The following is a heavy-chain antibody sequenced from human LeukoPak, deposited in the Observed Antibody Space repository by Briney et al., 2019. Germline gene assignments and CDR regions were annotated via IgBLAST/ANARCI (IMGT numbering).Heavy chain of an antibody. CDR1: GGSISSSSYY. CDR2: IYYSGST. Sequence: SSETLSLTCTVSGGSISSSSYYWGWIRQPPGKGLEWIGSIYYSGSTYYNPSLKSRVTISVDTSKNQFSLKLSSVTAADTAVYYCARGGSSWYWPLFDYWGQGTLVTVSS. J-gene: IGHJ4*02. V-gene: IGHV4-39*07. D-gene: IGHD6-13*01. CDR3: ARGGSSWYWPLFDY.